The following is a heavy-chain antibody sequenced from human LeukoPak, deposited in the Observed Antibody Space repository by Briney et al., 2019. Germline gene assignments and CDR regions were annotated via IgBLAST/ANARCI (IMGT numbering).Heavy chain of an antibody. D-gene: IGHD3-10*01. CDR3: ARDFGRYFFDY. CDR2: ITSTSSYI. CDR1: GFTFSDYN. Sequence: GGSLRLSYAASGFTFSDYNMNWVRQAPGKGLEWVSSITSTSSYIYYADSMKGRFAISRDNAKNSLYLQMNSLRAEDTAVYYCARDFGRYFFDYWGQGTLVTVSS. J-gene: IGHJ4*02. V-gene: IGHV3-21*01.